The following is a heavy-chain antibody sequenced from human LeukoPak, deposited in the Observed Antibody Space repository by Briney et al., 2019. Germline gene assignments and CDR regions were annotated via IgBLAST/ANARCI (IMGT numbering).Heavy chain of an antibody. D-gene: IGHD1-26*01. V-gene: IGHV1-69*06. CDR3: ASSSGSYADYYYYYMDV. CDR1: GYTFTSYG. Sequence: SVKVSCKASGYTFTSYGISWVRQAPGQGLEWMGGIIPIFGTANYAQKFQGRVTITADKSTSTAYMELSSLSSEDTAVYYCASSSGSYADYYYYYMDVWGKGTTVTVSS. J-gene: IGHJ6*03. CDR2: IIPIFGTA.